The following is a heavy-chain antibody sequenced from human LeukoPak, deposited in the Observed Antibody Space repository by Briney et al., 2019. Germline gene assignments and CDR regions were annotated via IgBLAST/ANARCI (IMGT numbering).Heavy chain of an antibody. CDR1: GFTFTTYA. V-gene: IGHV3-23*01. D-gene: IGHD2-2*01. Sequence: GGSLRLSCAASGFTFTTYAMSWVRQAPGKGLEWVSGISGSGDSTYYADSVKGRFTISRDNSKNTLYLQMNCLSAEDTAVYYCAKYRSSTWCSYFDYWGQGTLVTVSS. J-gene: IGHJ4*02. CDR2: ISGSGDST. CDR3: AKYRSSTWCSYFDY.